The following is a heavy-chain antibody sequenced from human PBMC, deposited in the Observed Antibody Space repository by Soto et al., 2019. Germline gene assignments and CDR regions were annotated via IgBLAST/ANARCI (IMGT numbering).Heavy chain of an antibody. CDR1: GGSFSGYY. D-gene: IGHD3-10*01. CDR2: INHSGST. J-gene: IGHJ6*03. V-gene: IGHV4-34*01. Sequence: SETLSLTCAVYGGSFSGYYWSWIRQPPGKGLEWIGEINHSGSTNYNPSLKSRVTISVDTSKNQFSLKLGSVTAADTAVYYCARAEGSGSLKKVKYYYYMDVWGKGTTVTVSS. CDR3: ARAEGSGSLKKVKYYYYMDV.